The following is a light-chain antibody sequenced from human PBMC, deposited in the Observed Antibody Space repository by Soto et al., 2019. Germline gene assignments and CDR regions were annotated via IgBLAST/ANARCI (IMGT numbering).Light chain of an antibody. CDR1: QSVSSD. CDR3: QQRSNWPPLT. V-gene: IGKV3-11*01. Sequence: EIVLTQSPGTLSLSPGERATLSCRASQSVSSDLVWYQQKPGQAPRLLIYDASNRATGIPARFSGSGSGTDFTLTISSLEPEDFAVYYCQQRSNWPPLTFGGGTKVDNK. J-gene: IGKJ4*01. CDR2: DAS.